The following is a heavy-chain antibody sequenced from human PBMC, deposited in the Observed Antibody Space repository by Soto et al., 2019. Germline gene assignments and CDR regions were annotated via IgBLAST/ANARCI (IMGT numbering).Heavy chain of an antibody. Sequence: ASVKVSCMASGYTFSSYYMHWVRQAPGQGLEWVGLINPGTGATTYAQKFQGRATMTSDTSTSTVYMELRSLTSEDTAVYYCARDHIAAADTYALDIWGQGTMVTVSS. D-gene: IGHD6-25*01. CDR2: INPGTGAT. J-gene: IGHJ3*02. CDR1: GYTFSSYY. CDR3: ARDHIAAADTYALDI. V-gene: IGHV1-46*01.